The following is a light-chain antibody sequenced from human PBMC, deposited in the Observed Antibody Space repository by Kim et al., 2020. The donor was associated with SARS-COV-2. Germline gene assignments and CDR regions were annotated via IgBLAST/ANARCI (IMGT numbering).Light chain of an antibody. CDR3: QQSYSTPRT. J-gene: IGKJ1*01. Sequence: ASVGDRVTIACRASQSISSYLNWYQQKPGKPPKLLIYTASSLQSGVPSRFSGSGSGTDFTLTISSLQPEDFATYYCQQSYSTPRTFGQGTKVDIK. CDR1: QSISSY. V-gene: IGKV1-39*01. CDR2: TAS.